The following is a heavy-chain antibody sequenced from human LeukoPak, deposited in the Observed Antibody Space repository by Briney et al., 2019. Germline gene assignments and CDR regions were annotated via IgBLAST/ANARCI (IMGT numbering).Heavy chain of an antibody. Sequence: ASVKVSCKASGYTFTSYGISWVRQAPGQGLEWMGWISAYNGNTNYAQKLQGRVTMTTDTSTSTAYMELRGLRSDDTAVYYCASSGGNEWKNWFDPWGQGTLVTVSS. CDR3: ASSGGNEWKNWFDP. D-gene: IGHD4-23*01. CDR2: ISAYNGNT. CDR1: GYTFTSYG. V-gene: IGHV1-18*01. J-gene: IGHJ5*02.